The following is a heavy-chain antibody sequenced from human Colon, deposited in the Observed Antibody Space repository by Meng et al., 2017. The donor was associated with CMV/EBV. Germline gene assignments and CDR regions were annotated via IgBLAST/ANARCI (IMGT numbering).Heavy chain of an antibody. V-gene: IGHV3-15*01. J-gene: IGHJ4*02. CDR2: IKSKSDGGTT. CDR3: ARYCSSTTCYRPG. D-gene: IGHD2-2*02. Sequence: GGSLRLSCAASGFTFSNAWMSWVRQAPGKGLEWVGRIKSKSDGGTTDHAAPVKGRFTISRDDSKNTLFLHMNSLETEDTAVYYCARYCSSTTCYRPGWGQGTLVTVSS. CDR1: GFTFSNAW.